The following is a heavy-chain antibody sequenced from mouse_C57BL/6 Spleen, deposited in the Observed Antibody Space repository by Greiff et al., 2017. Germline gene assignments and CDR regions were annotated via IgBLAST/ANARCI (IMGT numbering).Heavy chain of an antibody. CDR1: GYSFTSYY. CDR3: ARGGYYAMDY. Sequence: QVHVKQSGPELVKPGASVKISCTASGYSFTSYYIHWVKQRPGQGLEWIGWIYPGSGNTKYNEKFKGKATLTADTSSNTAYMQLSSLTSEDSAVYYCARGGYYAMDYWGQGTSVTVSS. V-gene: IGHV1-66*01. CDR2: IYPGSGNT. J-gene: IGHJ4*01.